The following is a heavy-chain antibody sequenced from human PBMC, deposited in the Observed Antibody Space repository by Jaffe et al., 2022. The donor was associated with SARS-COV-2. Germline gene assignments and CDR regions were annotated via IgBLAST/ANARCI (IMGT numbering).Heavy chain of an antibody. Sequence: QVQLQQWGAGLLKPSETLSLTCAVYGGSFSGYYWSWIRQPPGKGLEWIGEINHSGSTNYNPSLKSRVTISVDTSKNQFSLKLSSVTAADTAVYYCAREGDGVWLRRYYGMDVWGQGTTVTVSS. V-gene: IGHV4-34*01. J-gene: IGHJ6*02. CDR2: INHSGST. D-gene: IGHD2-8*01. CDR1: GGSFSGYY. CDR3: AREGDGVWLRRYYGMDV.